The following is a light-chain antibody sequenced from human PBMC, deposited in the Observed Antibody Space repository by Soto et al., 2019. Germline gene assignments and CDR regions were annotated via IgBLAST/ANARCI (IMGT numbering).Light chain of an antibody. CDR2: DVT. Sequence: QSALTQPRSVSGSPGQSVTISCTGTSSDVGGYNYVSWYQQHPGKAPKLMIHDVTKRPPGVPDRFSGSKSDNTASLTISGLQAEDEADYYCCSYAGRYTFDVVFGGGTKLTVL. V-gene: IGLV2-11*01. J-gene: IGLJ2*01. CDR3: CSYAGRYTFDVV. CDR1: SSDVGGYNY.